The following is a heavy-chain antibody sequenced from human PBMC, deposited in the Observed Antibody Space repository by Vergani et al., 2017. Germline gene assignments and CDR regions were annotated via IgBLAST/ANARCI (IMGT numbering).Heavy chain of an antibody. J-gene: IGHJ5*02. V-gene: IGHV1-8*02. D-gene: IGHD2-2*01. CDR1: GYTFTSYG. Sequence: QVQLVQSGAEVKKPGASVKVSCKASGYTFTSYGISWVRQATGQGLEWMGWMNPNSGNTGYAQKFQGRVSMTRNTSITTAYMELSSLRSEDTAVYYCARGLREGTSTSCLSREWFDRWRQGTLVTVSS. CDR2: MNPNSGNT. CDR3: ARGLREGTSTSCLSREWFDR.